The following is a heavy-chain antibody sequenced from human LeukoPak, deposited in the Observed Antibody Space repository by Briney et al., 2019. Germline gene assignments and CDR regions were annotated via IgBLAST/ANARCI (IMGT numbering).Heavy chain of an antibody. CDR2: IYYSGST. CDR1: GGSISSYY. Sequence: SETLSLTCTVSGGSISSYYWSWIRQPPGKGLEWIGYIYYSGSTNYNPSLKSRVTISVDTSKNQFSLKLSSVTAADTVVYYCARERDGGNGLDYWGQGTLVTVSS. J-gene: IGHJ4*02. CDR3: ARERDGGNGLDY. D-gene: IGHD4-23*01. V-gene: IGHV4-59*01.